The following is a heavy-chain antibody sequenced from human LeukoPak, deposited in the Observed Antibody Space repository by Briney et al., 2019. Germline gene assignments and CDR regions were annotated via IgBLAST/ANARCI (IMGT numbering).Heavy chain of an antibody. CDR2: IYSGGYT. CDR1: GFTVSNNY. J-gene: IGHJ4*02. Sequence: PGGSLRLSCAASGFTVSNNYMSWVRQAPGKGLEWVSVIYSGGYTYYADSVKGRFTISRDNSKNTLYLQMNSLRAEDTAVYYCAKVGDYGDYGVDYWGQGTLVTVSS. D-gene: IGHD4-17*01. V-gene: IGHV3-66*01. CDR3: AKVGDYGDYGVDY.